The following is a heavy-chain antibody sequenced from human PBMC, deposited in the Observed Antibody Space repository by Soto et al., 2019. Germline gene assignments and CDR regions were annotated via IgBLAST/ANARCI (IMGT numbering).Heavy chain of an antibody. D-gene: IGHD3-22*01. Sequence: GGSLRLSCAASGFTFNSYVMAWVRQAPGEGLEWVSSISRSGRGSAYYADSVKGRFTISRDNSENTLFLQMNNLRDEDTALYYCARGRYLDSSDYWVANLPFDHWGLGTLVTVSS. J-gene: IGHJ4*02. CDR1: GFTFNSYV. CDR2: ISRSGRGSA. CDR3: ARGRYLDSSDYWVANLPFDH. V-gene: IGHV3-23*01.